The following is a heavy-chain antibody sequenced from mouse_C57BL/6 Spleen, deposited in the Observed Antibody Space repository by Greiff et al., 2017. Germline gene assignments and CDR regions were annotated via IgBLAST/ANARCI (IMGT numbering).Heavy chain of an antibody. V-gene: IGHV1-82*01. CDR3: ARDYGNYWYFDV. CDR2: IYPGDGDT. D-gene: IGHD2-1*01. Sequence: VQLQQSGPELVKPGASVKISCKASGYAFSSSWMNWVKQRPGQGLEWIGRIYPGDGDTNYNGKFKGKATLTADKSSSTAYMQLSSLTSEDSAVYVCARDYGNYWYFDVWGTGTTVTVSS. J-gene: IGHJ1*03. CDR1: GYAFSSSW.